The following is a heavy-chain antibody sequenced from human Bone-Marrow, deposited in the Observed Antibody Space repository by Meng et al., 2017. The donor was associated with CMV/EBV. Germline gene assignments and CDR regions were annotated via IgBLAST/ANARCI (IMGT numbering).Heavy chain of an antibody. Sequence: SLKISCAASGFSFDDYAMHWVRLRPGKGLEWVSGISWNSDTIGYADSVKGRFTISRDNAKNSLYLQMNSLRAEDTAVYYCARRGGSHSKDAFDIWGQGTMVTVSS. D-gene: IGHD1-26*01. V-gene: IGHV3-9*01. CDR1: GFSFDDYA. J-gene: IGHJ3*02. CDR3: ARRGGSHSKDAFDI. CDR2: ISWNSDTI.